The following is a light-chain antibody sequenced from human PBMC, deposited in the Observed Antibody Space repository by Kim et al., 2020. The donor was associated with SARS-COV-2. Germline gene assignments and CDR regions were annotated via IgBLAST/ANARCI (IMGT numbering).Light chain of an antibody. CDR3: QKYNSVPLT. CDR1: QGIGNY. V-gene: IGKV1-27*01. CDR2: VAS. J-gene: IGKJ4*01. Sequence: ASVGDRVTITCRASQGIGNYLAWYQQKPGKVPKLLMYVASTLQSGVPSRFSGSGSGTQFTLTINSLQPEDVATYYCQKYNSVPLTFGGGTKVDIK.